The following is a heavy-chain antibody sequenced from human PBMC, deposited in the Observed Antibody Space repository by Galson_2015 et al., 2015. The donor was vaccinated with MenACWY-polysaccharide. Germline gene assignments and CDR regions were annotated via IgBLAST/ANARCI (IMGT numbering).Heavy chain of an antibody. J-gene: IGHJ5*02. V-gene: IGHV3-23*01. CDR3: AKDSTDFWSVAGRFDH. CDR1: GFTFTSYA. Sequence: SLRLSCAASGFTFTSYAMSWVRQAPGKGLEWVSAIRSSGTNTYYADSVKGRFIISGDNSKNTLYLQMNSLRAEDTAVYYCAKDSTDFWSVAGRFDHWGQGTLVTVSS. D-gene: IGHD3-3*01. CDR2: IRSSGTNT.